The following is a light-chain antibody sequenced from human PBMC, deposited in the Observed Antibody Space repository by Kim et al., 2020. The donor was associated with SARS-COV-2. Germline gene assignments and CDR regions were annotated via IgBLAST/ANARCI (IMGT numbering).Light chain of an antibody. V-gene: IGLV2-11*01. CDR2: DVT. J-gene: IGLJ1*01. CDR1: SSDVGAYNY. CDR3: CSFAGTSYV. Sequence: PGQSVTISCTGTSSDVGAYNYVSWYQHHPGTAPKLMIYDVTEQPSGVPDRFSGSKSGDTASLTISGLQAEDEADYYCCSFAGTSYVFGIGTKVTVL.